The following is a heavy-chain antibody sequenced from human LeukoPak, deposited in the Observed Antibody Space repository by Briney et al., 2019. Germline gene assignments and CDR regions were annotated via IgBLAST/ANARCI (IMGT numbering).Heavy chain of an antibody. V-gene: IGHV4-39*01. CDR3: ARLKRYCSVSSCYLNWLDP. CDR1: GGSISSSDYH. CDR2: LYYGGST. D-gene: IGHD2-15*01. Sequence: SETLSLTCSASGGSISSSDYHWGWIRQPPGKGLEWIGNLYYGGSTSYNPSLKSRVTISVDTSKNQFSLKLSSVTAADTAVYYCARLKRYCSVSSCYLNWLDPWGQGTLVTVSS. J-gene: IGHJ5*02.